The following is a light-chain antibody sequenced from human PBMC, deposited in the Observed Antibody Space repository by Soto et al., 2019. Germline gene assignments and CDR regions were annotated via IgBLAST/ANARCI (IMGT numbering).Light chain of an antibody. CDR3: ISYTGSSTSYV. V-gene: IGLV2-14*01. CDR1: RSDIGSYNY. Sequence: LTQPASVSGSPGQSITISCSGTRSDIGSYNYVAWYQQFPGKTPKILIYGVSNRPSGVSSRLSGSKSGNTASLTISGLQAEDEADYYCISYTGSSTSYVFGSGTKV. CDR2: GVS. J-gene: IGLJ1*01.